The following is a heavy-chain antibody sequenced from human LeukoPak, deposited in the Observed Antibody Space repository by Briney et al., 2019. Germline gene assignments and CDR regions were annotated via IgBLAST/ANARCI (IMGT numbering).Heavy chain of an antibody. CDR3: ARDSATTTYYYDSSGYPRWFDP. Sequence: ASVKVSCRASGYTFTSYGISWVRQAPGQGLEWMGWISAYNGNTNYAQKLQGRVTMTTDTSTSTAYMELRSLRSDDTAVYYCARDSATTTYYYDSSGYPRWFDPWGQGTLVTVSS. J-gene: IGHJ5*02. CDR2: ISAYNGNT. V-gene: IGHV1-18*01. D-gene: IGHD3-22*01. CDR1: GYTFTSYG.